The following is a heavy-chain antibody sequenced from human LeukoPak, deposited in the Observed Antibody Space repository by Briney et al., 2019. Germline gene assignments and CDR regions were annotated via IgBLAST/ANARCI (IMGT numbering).Heavy chain of an antibody. D-gene: IGHD5-12*01. J-gene: IGHJ6*03. Sequence: SVKVSCKASGGTFSSYTISWVRQAPGQGLEWMGRIIPILGTANYAQKFQGRVTITADESTSTAYMELSSLRSEDTAVYYCARELSGYESRVGYYYMDVWGKGTTVTVSS. CDR3: ARELSGYESRVGYYYMDV. CDR2: IIPILGTA. V-gene: IGHV1-69*08. CDR1: GGTFSSYT.